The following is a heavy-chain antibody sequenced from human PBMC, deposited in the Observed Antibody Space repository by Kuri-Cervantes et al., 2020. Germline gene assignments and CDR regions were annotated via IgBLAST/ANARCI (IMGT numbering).Heavy chain of an antibody. CDR1: GYTFTGYY. Sequence: ASVKVSCKASGYTFTGYYMHWVRQAPGQGLEWMGWINPNSGGTIYAQKFQGRVTMTRDTSISTAYMELSSLRSEDTAVYYCATDIQPLRFLEWLSPQAWGQGTLVTVSS. CDR2: INPNSGGT. J-gene: IGHJ4*02. CDR3: ATDIQPLRFLEWLSPQA. V-gene: IGHV1-2*02. D-gene: IGHD3-3*01.